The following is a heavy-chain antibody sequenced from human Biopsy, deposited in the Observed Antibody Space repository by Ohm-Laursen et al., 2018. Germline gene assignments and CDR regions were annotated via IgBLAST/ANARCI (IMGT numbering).Heavy chain of an antibody. J-gene: IGHJ4*02. CDR2: IVPILGHL. Sequence: SSVKVSCKASGGPSSSYAFSWVCQAPGQGLEWVGRIVPILGHLNYAQRFQGRVSITADKSTTYVYMELSRLTSGDTAVYYCAADADGYYTEFDYWGPGTLVTVSS. CDR1: GGPSSSYA. CDR3: AADADGYYTEFDY. D-gene: IGHD3-3*01. V-gene: IGHV1-69*04.